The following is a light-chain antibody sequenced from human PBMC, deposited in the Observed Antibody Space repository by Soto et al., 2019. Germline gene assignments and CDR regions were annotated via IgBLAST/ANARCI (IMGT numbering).Light chain of an antibody. V-gene: IGKV3-20*01. CDR2: GAS. CDR1: QSVSSSY. CDR3: QQYGSPLT. J-gene: IGKJ4*01. Sequence: EIVLTQSPGTLSLSPGERATLSCRASQSVSSSYLAWYQQKPGQAPRLLIYGASSRATGIPHRFSGSGSGTDFTLTISRLEPEDFAVYYCQQYGSPLTFGGGTKVEIK.